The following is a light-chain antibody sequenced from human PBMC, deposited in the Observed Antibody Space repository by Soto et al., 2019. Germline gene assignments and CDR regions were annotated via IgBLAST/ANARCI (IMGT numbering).Light chain of an antibody. J-gene: IGLJ3*02. Sequence: QSVLTQPPSASGTPGQRVTISCSGSSSNIGSNTVNWYQQLPGTAPKVLIYSNKQRPSGVPDRFSGSKSGTSASLAISGLQSEDEAEYYCAAWDDSLNGWVFGGGTKLTVL. CDR1: SSNIGSNT. V-gene: IGLV1-44*01. CDR3: AAWDDSLNGWV. CDR2: SNK.